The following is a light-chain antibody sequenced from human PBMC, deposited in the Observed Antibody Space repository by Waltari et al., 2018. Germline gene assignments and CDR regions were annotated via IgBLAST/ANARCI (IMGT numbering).Light chain of an antibody. CDR3: QQNSNWPLT. CDR1: QSVSSS. V-gene: IGKV3D-15*01. CDR2: GAS. Sequence: EIVMTQSPATLSLSTGERATLSCRASQSVSSSLTWYQQKPGQAPRLLIYGASSRATGIPDMFSGSVSGTEFSLTISSLEPEDVAFYYCQQNSNWPLTFGGGTKVEIK. J-gene: IGKJ4*01.